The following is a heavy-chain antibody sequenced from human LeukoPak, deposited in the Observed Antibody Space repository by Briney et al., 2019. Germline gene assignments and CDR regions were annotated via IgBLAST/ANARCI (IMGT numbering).Heavy chain of an antibody. CDR3: AKGGYCSSTSCYYNWFDP. Sequence: PGGSLRLSCAASGFTFSSYSMNWVRQAPGKGLEWVSSISSSSSYIYYADSVKGRFTISRDNAKNSLYLQMNSLRAEDTAVYYCAKGGYCSSTSCYYNWFDPWGQGTLVTVSS. J-gene: IGHJ5*02. V-gene: IGHV3-21*04. CDR2: ISSSSSYI. D-gene: IGHD2-2*01. CDR1: GFTFSSYS.